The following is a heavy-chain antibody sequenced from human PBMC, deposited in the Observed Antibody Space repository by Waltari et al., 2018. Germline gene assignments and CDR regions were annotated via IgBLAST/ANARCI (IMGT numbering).Heavy chain of an antibody. D-gene: IGHD3-22*01. Sequence: QVQLQESGPGLVKPSETLSLTCTVSGGSISSYYWSCIRQPAGKGLEWIGRIYTSGSTNYNPSLKSRVTMSVDTSKYQFSLKLSSVTAADTAVYYCARARHYYDSSGFTYYFDYWGQGTLVTVSS. J-gene: IGHJ4*02. V-gene: IGHV4-4*07. CDR2: IYTSGST. CDR3: ARARHYYDSSGFTYYFDY. CDR1: GGSISSYY.